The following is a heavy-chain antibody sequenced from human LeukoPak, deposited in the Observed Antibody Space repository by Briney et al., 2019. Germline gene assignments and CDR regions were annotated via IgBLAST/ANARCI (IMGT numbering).Heavy chain of an antibody. J-gene: IGHJ4*02. Sequence: ASVKVSCKASGHTFTRYGMSWVRQAPGQGLEWMGWVSGSNGNTNYAQKLQGRVTMTTDTSTGTAYMELRSLRSDDTAVYYCARSGRGTYYYFDYWGQGTLVTVSS. D-gene: IGHD1-26*01. V-gene: IGHV1-18*01. CDR1: GHTFTRYG. CDR2: VSGSNGNT. CDR3: ARSGRGTYYYFDY.